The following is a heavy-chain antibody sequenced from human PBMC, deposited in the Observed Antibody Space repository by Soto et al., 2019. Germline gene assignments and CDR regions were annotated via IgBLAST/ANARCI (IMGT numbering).Heavy chain of an antibody. D-gene: IGHD2-15*01. CDR2: ISGSGGST. Sequence: PGGSLRLSCAASGFTFNSYAMSWVRQAPGKGLEWVSAISGSGGSTYYADSVKGRFTISRDNSKNTLYLQMNSLRAEDTAVYYCAKGQHCSGGSCYHRLHSYYYYYMDVWGKGTTVTVSS. J-gene: IGHJ6*03. CDR1: GFTFNSYA. CDR3: AKGQHCSGGSCYHRLHSYYYYYMDV. V-gene: IGHV3-23*01.